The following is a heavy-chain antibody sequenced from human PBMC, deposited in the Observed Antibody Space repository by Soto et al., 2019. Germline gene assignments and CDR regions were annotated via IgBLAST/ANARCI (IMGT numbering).Heavy chain of an antibody. J-gene: IGHJ4*02. CDR3: ASGLVTTLHY. D-gene: IGHD4-17*01. Sequence: QLQLQVSGSGLVKPSQTLSLTCAVSGGSISSGGYSWSWIRQPPGKGLEWIGYIYHSGSTYYNPSLKSRVTISVDRSKNQFSLKLSSVTAADTAVYYCASGLVTTLHYWGQGTLVTVSS. CDR2: IYHSGST. CDR1: GGSISSGGYS. V-gene: IGHV4-30-2*01.